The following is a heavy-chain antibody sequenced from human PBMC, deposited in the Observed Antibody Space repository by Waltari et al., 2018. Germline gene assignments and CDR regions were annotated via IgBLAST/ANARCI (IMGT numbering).Heavy chain of an antibody. D-gene: IGHD6-13*01. Sequence: QVQLQESGPGLVKHSETLSLTCTVSGGSISSYYWSWLRQPPGKGLEWIGYIYYSGSTNYNPSLKSRVTISVDTSKNQFSLKLSSVTAADTAVYYCARGRRIAAAGTYYYGMDVWGQGTTVTVSS. V-gene: IGHV4-59*12. CDR2: IYYSGST. CDR3: ARGRRIAAAGTYYYGMDV. J-gene: IGHJ6*02. CDR1: GGSISSYY.